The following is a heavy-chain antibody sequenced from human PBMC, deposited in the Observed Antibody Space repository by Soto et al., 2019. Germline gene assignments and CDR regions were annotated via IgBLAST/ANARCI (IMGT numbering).Heavy chain of an antibody. CDR2: IYYSGST. CDR3: ARVAGRFEHQYYYGMDV. Sequence: QVQLQESGPGLVKPSQTLSLTCTVSGGSISSGGYYWSWIRQHPGKGLEWIGYIYYSGSTYYNPSLKSRVTISVDTSKNQFSLKLSSVTAADTAVYYCARVAGRFEHQYYYGMDVWGQGTTVTVSS. CDR1: GGSISSGGYY. D-gene: IGHD3-10*01. V-gene: IGHV4-31*03. J-gene: IGHJ6*02.